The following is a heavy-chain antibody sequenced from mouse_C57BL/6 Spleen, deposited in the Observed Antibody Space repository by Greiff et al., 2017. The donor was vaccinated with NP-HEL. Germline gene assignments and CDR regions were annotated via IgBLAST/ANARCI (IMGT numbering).Heavy chain of an antibody. V-gene: IGHV1-15*01. J-gene: IGHJ3*01. Sequence: VQLQQSRAELVRPGASVTLSCKASGYTFTDYEMHWVKQTPVHGLEWIGAIDPETGVTAYNQKFKGKAILTADKSSSPAYMELRSLTSEDSAVYYCMSYGSETWFAYWGGGTLVTVSA. CDR1: GYTFTDYE. D-gene: IGHD1-1*01. CDR3: MSYGSETWFAY. CDR2: IDPETGVT.